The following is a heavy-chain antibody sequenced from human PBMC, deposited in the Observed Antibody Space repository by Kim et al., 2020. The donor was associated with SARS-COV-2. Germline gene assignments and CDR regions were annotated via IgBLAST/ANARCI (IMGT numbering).Heavy chain of an antibody. D-gene: IGHD3-9*01. Sequence: GGSLRLSCAASGFTFSSYNMNWVRQAPGKGLEWVSFISSSSSYIYYADSVKGRFTISRNNAKNSLYLQMNSLRAEDTAVYYCARGGELLRYFDCLLLGGNTGMDVWVHRSTVTVS. CDR2: ISSSSSYI. V-gene: IGHV3-21*01. J-gene: IGHJ6*01. CDR1: GFTFSSYN. CDR3: ARGGELLRYFDCLLLGGNTGMDV.